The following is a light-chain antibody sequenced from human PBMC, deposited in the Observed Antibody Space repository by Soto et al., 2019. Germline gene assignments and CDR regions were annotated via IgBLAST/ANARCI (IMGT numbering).Light chain of an antibody. Sequence: EIVLTQSPDTLSLSPGERATLSCRASQSVTNYLTWYQHRPGQTPRLLIYGASYRATGIPDRFFGSGSGTDFTLTITRLEPEDFAMYYCQQYYASPRPFGQGTKVEVK. V-gene: IGKV3-20*01. CDR3: QQYYASPRP. J-gene: IGKJ1*01. CDR1: QSVTNY. CDR2: GAS.